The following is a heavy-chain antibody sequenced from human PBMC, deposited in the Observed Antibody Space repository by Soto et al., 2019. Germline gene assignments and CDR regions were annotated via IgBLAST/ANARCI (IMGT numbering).Heavy chain of an antibody. Sequence: GASVKVSCKASGYTFTNYAMHWVRQAPGQRLEWMGWINAGNGITKYSQKFQGRVTITRDTSASTAFMELSSLRSEDTAVYYCAREDAGGATGRYCDYWGQGTLVTVSS. D-gene: IGHD3-16*01. CDR1: GYTFTNYA. CDR3: AREDAGGATGRYCDY. CDR2: INAGNGIT. V-gene: IGHV1-3*01. J-gene: IGHJ4*02.